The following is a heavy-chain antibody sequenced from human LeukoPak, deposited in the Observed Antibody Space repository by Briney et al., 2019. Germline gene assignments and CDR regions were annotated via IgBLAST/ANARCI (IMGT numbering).Heavy chain of an antibody. CDR1: GFTFSNYA. Sequence: PGGSLRLSCAASGFTFSNYAMSWVRQAPEQGLEWVSAISGSGGSTYYADSVKGRFTISRDNSKNTLYLQMNSLRAEDTAVYYCAKCYYDSSGYYFGAFDIWGQGTMVTVSS. CDR2: ISGSGGST. V-gene: IGHV3-23*01. J-gene: IGHJ3*02. D-gene: IGHD3-22*01. CDR3: AKCYYDSSGYYFGAFDI.